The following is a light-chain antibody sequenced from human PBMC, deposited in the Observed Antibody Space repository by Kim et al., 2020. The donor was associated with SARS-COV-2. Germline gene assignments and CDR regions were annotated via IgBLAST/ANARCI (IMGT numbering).Light chain of an antibody. Sequence: QSASVSGSPGQSITISCTGTSSDVGGYNYVTWFQQHPGKAPKLMIFYVSNRPSGVSNRFSGSKSGNTASLTISGLQAEDEADYYCLSYTSSNSYVFGTGTKVTVL. CDR3: LSYTSSNSYV. V-gene: IGLV2-14*03. J-gene: IGLJ1*01. CDR1: SSDVGGYNY. CDR2: YVS.